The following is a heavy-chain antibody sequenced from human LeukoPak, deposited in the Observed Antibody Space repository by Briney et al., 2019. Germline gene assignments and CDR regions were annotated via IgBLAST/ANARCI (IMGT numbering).Heavy chain of an antibody. CDR1: GFTFSSYW. Sequence: GGSLRLSCAASGFTFSSYWVTWVRQAPGKGLEWVASMNQDGSEIYHVDSVKDRFTISRDNAKKSLYLQMNSLRAEDTAVYYCARSDSNSWYSLHDYWGQGTLVTVSS. V-gene: IGHV3-7*01. CDR3: ARSDSNSWYSLHDY. CDR2: MNQDGSEI. D-gene: IGHD6-13*01. J-gene: IGHJ4*02.